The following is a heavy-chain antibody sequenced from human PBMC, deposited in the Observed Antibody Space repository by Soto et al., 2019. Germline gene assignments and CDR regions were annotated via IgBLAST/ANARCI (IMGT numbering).Heavy chain of an antibody. V-gene: IGHV1-8*01. Sequence: QVQLVQSGAEVKKPGASVKVSCKASGCMFSNYDIIWVRQATGQGLEWMGWMNPDSDKTDYAQKFQGRVTMTGNTSISTAYMELTALTYEDTAIYYCARPGARYCGGDCYSSHWGQGTLVTVSS. CDR2: MNPDSDKT. D-gene: IGHD2-21*02. CDR3: ARPGARYCGGDCYSSH. J-gene: IGHJ4*02. CDR1: GCMFSNYD.